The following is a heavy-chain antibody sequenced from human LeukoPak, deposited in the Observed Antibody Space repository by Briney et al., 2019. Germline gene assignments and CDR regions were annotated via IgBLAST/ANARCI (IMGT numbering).Heavy chain of an antibody. D-gene: IGHD2-2*01. V-gene: IGHV4-59*08. CDR1: GGSISRYY. J-gene: IGHJ4*02. CDR2: IYYSGST. Sequence: SETLSLTCTVSGGSISRYYWSWIRQPPGKGLEWIGYIYYSGSTKYNPSLKSRVTISVEPSKDLFSLKLTSVTAADTAVYYCARLGIGVVPSAMLGDYYFDYWGQGTLVTVSS. CDR3: ARLGIGVVPSAMLGDYYFDY.